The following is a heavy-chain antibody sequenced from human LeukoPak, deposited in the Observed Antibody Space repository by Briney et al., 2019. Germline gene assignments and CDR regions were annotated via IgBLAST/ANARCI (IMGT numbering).Heavy chain of an antibody. J-gene: IGHJ4*02. CDR2: INHSGST. Sequence: SETLSLTCAVYGGSFNGYYWSWIRQPPGKGLEWIGEINHSGSTNYNPSLKSRVTISVDTSKNQFSLKLSSVTAADTAVYYCARGGVVVVAATFDYWGQGTLVTVSS. D-gene: IGHD2-15*01. CDR3: ARGGVVVVAATFDY. CDR1: GGSFNGYY. V-gene: IGHV4-34*01.